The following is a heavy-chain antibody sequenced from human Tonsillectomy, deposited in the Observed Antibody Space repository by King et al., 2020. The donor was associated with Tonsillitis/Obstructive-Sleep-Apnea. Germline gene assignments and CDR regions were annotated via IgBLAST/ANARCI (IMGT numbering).Heavy chain of an antibody. D-gene: IGHD2-8*02. Sequence: VQLVESGGGLVQPGGSLRLSCAASGFTFRRYWMNWVRQAPGKGLEWVANIKHDASEKDYADSVKGRFTISRDNAKNSLYLQMNSLRVEDTAVYYCARDHILDYWGQGTLVTVSS. CDR1: GFTFRRYW. J-gene: IGHJ4*02. CDR2: IKHDASEK. V-gene: IGHV3-7*04. CDR3: ARDHILDY.